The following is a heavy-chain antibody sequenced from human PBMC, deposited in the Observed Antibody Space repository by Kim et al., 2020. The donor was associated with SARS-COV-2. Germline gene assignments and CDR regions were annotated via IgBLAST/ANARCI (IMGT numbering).Heavy chain of an antibody. J-gene: IGHJ4*02. D-gene: IGHD3-10*01. Sequence: NDDPSFQGHVAISADKSISTAYLQWSSLKASDTAMYYCARHGEDPRHVDYWGQGTLVTVSS. V-gene: IGHV5-10-1*01. CDR3: ARHGEDPRHVDY.